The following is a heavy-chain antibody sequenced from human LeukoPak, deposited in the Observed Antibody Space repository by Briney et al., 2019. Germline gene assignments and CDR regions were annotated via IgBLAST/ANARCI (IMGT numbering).Heavy chain of an antibody. V-gene: IGHV1-18*01. Sequence: ASVKVSCKASGYTFTSYDINWVRQATGQGLEWMGWMNPNSGNTNYAQNLQGRVTMTTDTSTSTAYMELRSLRSDDTAVCYCARDFTGGNYFNDYWGQGTLVTVSS. CDR2: MNPNSGNT. CDR3: ARDFTGGNYFNDY. D-gene: IGHD1-26*01. J-gene: IGHJ4*02. CDR1: GYTFTSYD.